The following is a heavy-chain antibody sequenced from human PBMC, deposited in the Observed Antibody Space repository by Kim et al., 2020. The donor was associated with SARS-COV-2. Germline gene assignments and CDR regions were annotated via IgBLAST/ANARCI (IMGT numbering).Heavy chain of an antibody. CDR2: INSDGSST. CDR1: GFTFSSYW. Sequence: GGSLRLSCAASGFTFSSYWMHWVRQAPGKGLVWVSRINSDGSSTSYADSVKGRFTIYRDNAKNTLYLQMNSLRAEDTAVYYCHSSSWYPAADYWGQGTLVTVSS. D-gene: IGHD6-13*01. J-gene: IGHJ4*02. V-gene: IGHV3-74*01. CDR3: HSSSWYPAADY.